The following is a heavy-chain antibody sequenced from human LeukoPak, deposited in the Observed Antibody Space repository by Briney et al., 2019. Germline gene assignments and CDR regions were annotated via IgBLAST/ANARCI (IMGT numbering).Heavy chain of an antibody. J-gene: IGHJ4*02. D-gene: IGHD3-9*01. CDR1: GFTFSDYW. CDR2: INPDGSRT. Sequence: PGGSLRLSCAASGFTFSDYWMHWVRQSPGKGLVWVSRINPDGSRTTYADSVNGRFTIYRDNAKNTVYLQMNSLRVEDTAVYYCARAPPYDLLTGYFDYWGQGTLVTVSS. V-gene: IGHV3-74*01. CDR3: ARAPPYDLLTGYFDY.